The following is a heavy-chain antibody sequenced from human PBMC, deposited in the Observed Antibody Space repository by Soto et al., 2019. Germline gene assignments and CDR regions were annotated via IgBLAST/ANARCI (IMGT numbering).Heavy chain of an antibody. CDR2: ITATNGDT. J-gene: IGHJ5*01. Sequence: QVQLTQSGTEVKKPGASVKVSCKASGYTFANYGISWVRQAPGQGLEWVGWITATNGDTNYAPKFQGRVTMTIDPSTGTAYMDLRSLGSDDTAVYYCVRDLKYFRVNGNWFDSWGQGTLVAVSS. CDR1: GYTFANYG. CDR3: VRDLKYFRVNGNWFDS. D-gene: IGHD4-4*01. V-gene: IGHV1-18*04.